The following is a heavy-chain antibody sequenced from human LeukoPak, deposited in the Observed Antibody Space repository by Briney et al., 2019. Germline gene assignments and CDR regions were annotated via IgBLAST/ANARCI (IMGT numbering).Heavy chain of an antibody. Sequence: PGGSLRLSCAASGFTFSSYGMHWVRQAPGKGLEWVAVISYDGSNKYYADSVEGRFTISRDNSKNTLYLQMNSLRAEDTAVYYCAKPAVDTAMDYFDYWGQGTLVTVSS. CDR3: AKPAVDTAMDYFDY. J-gene: IGHJ4*02. D-gene: IGHD5-18*01. CDR2: ISYDGSNK. CDR1: GFTFSSYG. V-gene: IGHV3-30*18.